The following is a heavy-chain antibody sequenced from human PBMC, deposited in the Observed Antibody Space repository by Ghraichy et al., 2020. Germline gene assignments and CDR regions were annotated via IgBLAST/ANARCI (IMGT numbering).Heavy chain of an antibody. J-gene: IGHJ4*02. V-gene: IGHV3-21*01. Sequence: GGSLRLACAASGFTFSSYSMNWVRQAPGKGLEWVSSISSSSSYIYYADSVKGRFTISRDNAKNSLYLQMNSLRAEDTAVYYCARDEGRYCSSTSCFKGENYFDYWGQGTLVTVSS. CDR1: GFTFSSYS. CDR3: ARDEGRYCSSTSCFKGENYFDY. CDR2: ISSSSSYI. D-gene: IGHD2-2*01.